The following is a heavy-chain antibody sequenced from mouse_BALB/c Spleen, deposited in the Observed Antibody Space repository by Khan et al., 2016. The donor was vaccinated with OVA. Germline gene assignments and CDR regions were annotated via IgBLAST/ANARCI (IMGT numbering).Heavy chain of an antibody. D-gene: IGHD1-1*02. J-gene: IGHJ3*01. CDR3: ARGGRFAY. Sequence: QVQLKQSGAEVVRPGVSVKISCTGSGYTFTDYAMHWVKQSHAKSLEWSGVISTYYGEADYNQKFQGKAKMTVDKSSSTAFMELAILTSEDSAIYYCARGGRFAYWGQGTLGTVSA. V-gene: IGHV1S137*01. CDR1: GYTFTDYA. CDR2: ISTYYGEA.